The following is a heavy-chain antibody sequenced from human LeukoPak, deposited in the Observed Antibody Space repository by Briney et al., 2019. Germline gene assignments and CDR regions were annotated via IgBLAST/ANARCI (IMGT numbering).Heavy chain of an antibody. CDR1: GGTFSRYA. Sequence: SVKVSCKASGGTFSRYAISWVRQAPGQGLEWMGGIIPIFGTANYAQKFQGRVTITADESTSTAYMELSSLRSEDTAVYYCARSMNSPYYYDSSGYYDGWFDPWGQGTLVTVSS. CDR2: IIPIFGTA. J-gene: IGHJ5*02. D-gene: IGHD3-22*01. V-gene: IGHV1-69*13. CDR3: ARSMNSPYYYDSSGYYDGWFDP.